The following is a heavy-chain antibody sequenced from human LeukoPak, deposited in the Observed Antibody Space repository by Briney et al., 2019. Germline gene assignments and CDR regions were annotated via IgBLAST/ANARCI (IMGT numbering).Heavy chain of an antibody. V-gene: IGHV3-21*01. J-gene: IGHJ4*02. CDR1: GFTFSSYS. Sequence: NPGGSLRLSCAASGFTFSSYSMNWVRQAPGKGLEWVSSISSSSTYIHYADSVKGRFTISRDNAKNSLYLQMNSLRAEDTAVYYCARDYDFYCSGGSCYSPRLSDYWGQGTLVTVSS. CDR2: ISSSSTYI. CDR3: ARDYDFYCSGGSCYSPRLSDY. D-gene: IGHD2-15*01.